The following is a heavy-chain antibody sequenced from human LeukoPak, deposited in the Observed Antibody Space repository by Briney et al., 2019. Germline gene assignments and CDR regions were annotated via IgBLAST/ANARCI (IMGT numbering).Heavy chain of an antibody. J-gene: IGHJ4*02. CDR1: GFTFSSYW. Sequence: PGGSLRLSCAASGFTFSSYWMSWVRQAPGKGLEWVANIKQDGSEKKYLDSVKGRFTISRDNAKKSLYLQMNSLRAEDTAVYYCARAGWVFDYWGQGTLVTVSS. V-gene: IGHV3-7*01. D-gene: IGHD1-26*01. CDR2: IKQDGSEK. CDR3: ARAGWVFDY.